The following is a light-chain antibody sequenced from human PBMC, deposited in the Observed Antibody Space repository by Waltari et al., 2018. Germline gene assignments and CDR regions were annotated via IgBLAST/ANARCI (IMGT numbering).Light chain of an antibody. V-gene: IGLV2-14*01. CDR1: DSDVGAYDF. CDR2: EVS. CDR3: SSYTTSSAPGV. Sequence: QSALTQPASVSGSPGQSITISCSGTDSDVGAYDFVSWYPQHPGKAPHLIIYEVSNRPSGISNRFSASESGNTASLTISGLQAEDEADYYCSSYTTSSAPGVFGTGTRVTVL. J-gene: IGLJ1*01.